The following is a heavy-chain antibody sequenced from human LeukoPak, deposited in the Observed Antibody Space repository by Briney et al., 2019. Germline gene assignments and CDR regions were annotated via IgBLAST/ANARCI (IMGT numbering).Heavy chain of an antibody. Sequence: GGSLRLSCAASGFTFSSYAMSWVRQAPGKGLEWVSAITGSTGNTYYTDSVKGRFTISRDNSKNTLYLQMNSLRAEDTAVYYCAKRYSGNSGLYNFDYWGRGTLVTVSS. CDR3: AKRYSGNSGLYNFDY. CDR2: ITGSTGNT. D-gene: IGHD1-26*01. J-gene: IGHJ4*02. CDR1: GFTFSSYA. V-gene: IGHV3-23*01.